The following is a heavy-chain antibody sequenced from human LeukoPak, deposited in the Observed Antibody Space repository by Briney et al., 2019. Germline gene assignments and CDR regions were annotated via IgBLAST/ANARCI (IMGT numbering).Heavy chain of an antibody. D-gene: IGHD2-2*01. V-gene: IGHV3-9*01. J-gene: IGHJ4*02. Sequence: GRSLRLSCAASGFTFDDYAMHWVRHAPGKGLEWVSGISWNGGSIDYADSVKGRFTISRDNAKNSLYLQMNSLRAEDTALYYCAKSSYCSSTSCFFDYWGQGTLVTVSS. CDR3: AKSSYCSSTSCFFDY. CDR2: ISWNGGSI. CDR1: GFTFDDYA.